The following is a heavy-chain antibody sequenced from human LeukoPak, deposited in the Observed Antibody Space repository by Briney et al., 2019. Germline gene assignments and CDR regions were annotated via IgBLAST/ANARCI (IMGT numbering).Heavy chain of an antibody. CDR1: GGSVSSGSHY. CDR2: IYYSGNT. D-gene: IGHD1-7*01. Sequence: KTSETLSLTCTVSGGSVSSGSHYWTWIRQPPGKGLEWIGYIYYSGNTNYNPSLKSRITISVDTSKNQFSLKLSSVTAADTAVYYCARSGTEWFDPWGQGTLVTVSS. CDR3: ARSGTEWFDP. V-gene: IGHV4-61*01. J-gene: IGHJ5*02.